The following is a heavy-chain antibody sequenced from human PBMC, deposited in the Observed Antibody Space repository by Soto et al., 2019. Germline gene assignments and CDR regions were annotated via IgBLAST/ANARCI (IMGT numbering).Heavy chain of an antibody. V-gene: IGHV1-8*01. Sequence: QVQLVQSGAEGKKPGASVKVSCKATGYTFTTYDINWVRQATGQGLEWMGWMNPNSGDTGYAQKFQGRVTMTRDTSISTAYMELSTLTSEDTAVYYCVRGLEWLRNYWGQGTLVTVSS. J-gene: IGHJ4*02. CDR3: VRGLEWLRNY. CDR1: GYTFTTYD. D-gene: IGHD5-12*01. CDR2: MNPNSGDT.